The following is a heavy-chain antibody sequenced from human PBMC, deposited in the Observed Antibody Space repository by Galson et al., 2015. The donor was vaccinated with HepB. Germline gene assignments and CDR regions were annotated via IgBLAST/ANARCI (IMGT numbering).Heavy chain of an antibody. CDR2: IYTSGST. Sequence: TLSLTCTVSGGSISSGSYYWSWIRQPAGKGLEWIGRIYTSGSTNYNPSLKSRVTMSVDTSKNQFSLKLSSVTAADTAVYYCARAPRGDFWSGPGSYYYYYMDVWGKGTTVTVSS. D-gene: IGHD3-3*01. V-gene: IGHV4-61*02. CDR1: GGSISSGSYY. J-gene: IGHJ6*03. CDR3: ARAPRGDFWSGPGSYYYYYMDV.